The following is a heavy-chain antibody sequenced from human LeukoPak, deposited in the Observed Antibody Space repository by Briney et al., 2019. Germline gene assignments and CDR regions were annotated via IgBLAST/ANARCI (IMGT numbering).Heavy chain of an antibody. Sequence: EASVKVSCKASGYTFTSYYMHWVRQAPGQGLEWMGIINPSGGSTSYAQKFQGRVTMTRDMSTSTVYMELSGLRSEDTAVYYCARGYYDSSGYNRNWFDPWGQGTLVTVSS. CDR3: ARGYYDSSGYNRNWFDP. J-gene: IGHJ5*02. CDR1: GYTFTSYY. D-gene: IGHD3-22*01. V-gene: IGHV1-46*01. CDR2: INPSGGST.